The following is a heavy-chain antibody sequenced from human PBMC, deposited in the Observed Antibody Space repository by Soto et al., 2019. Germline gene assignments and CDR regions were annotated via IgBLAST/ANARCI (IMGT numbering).Heavy chain of an antibody. J-gene: IGHJ4*02. Sequence: TSETLSLTCSVSGASISSYYYTWIRQTPGKGLEWIGYIYLGGSINYNPSFKSRVIISVDTSKNQFSVRLSSVTAADTAVYYCARWPQLEPRFDYWGQGTLVTVSS. V-gene: IGHV4-59*01. CDR3: ARWPQLEPRFDY. D-gene: IGHD1-1*01. CDR1: GASISSYY. CDR2: IYLGGSI.